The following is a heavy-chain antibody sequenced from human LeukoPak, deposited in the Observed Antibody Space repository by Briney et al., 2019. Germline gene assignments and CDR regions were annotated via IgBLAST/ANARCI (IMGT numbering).Heavy chain of an antibody. J-gene: IGHJ4*02. Sequence: LPGGSLRLSCAASGFTFSSYGMSWVRQAPGKGLEGVSAISGSGDTTYSAPSVRGRFTISRDNSKNTLYLQISSPRAESTAVYFCARHVGYCSDGNCYFDYWGQGTLVTVSS. CDR3: ARHVGYCSDGNCYFDY. CDR2: ISGSGDTT. D-gene: IGHD2-15*01. CDR1: GFTFSSYG. V-gene: IGHV3-23*01.